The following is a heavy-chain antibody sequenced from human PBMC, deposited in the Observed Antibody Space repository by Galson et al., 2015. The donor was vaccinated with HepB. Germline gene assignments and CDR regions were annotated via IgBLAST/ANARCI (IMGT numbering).Heavy chain of an antibody. Sequence: SLRLSCAASGFTFSNYWMHWVRQVPGKGLVCVLRVSPDGTITGYADSVKGRFTISRDSAKNILYLQMNSLRAEDTAVYYCARRSDTRGYAFDIWGRGAMVTVS. CDR1: GFTFSNYW. CDR3: ARRSDTRGYAFDI. V-gene: IGHV3-74*01. J-gene: IGHJ3*02. CDR2: VSPDGTIT. D-gene: IGHD2-2*01.